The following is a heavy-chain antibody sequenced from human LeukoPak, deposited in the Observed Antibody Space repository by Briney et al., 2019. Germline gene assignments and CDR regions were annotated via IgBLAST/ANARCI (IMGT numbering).Heavy chain of an antibody. V-gene: IGHV3-30*04. Sequence: GGSLRLSCAASRFTFSSYAMHWVRQAPGKGLEWVAVISYDGSNKYYADSVKGRFTISRDNSKNTLYRQMNSLRAEDTAVYYCARASGYYYYGMDVWGQGTTVTVSS. J-gene: IGHJ6*02. CDR1: RFTFSSYA. CDR3: ARASGYYYYGMDV. CDR2: ISYDGSNK.